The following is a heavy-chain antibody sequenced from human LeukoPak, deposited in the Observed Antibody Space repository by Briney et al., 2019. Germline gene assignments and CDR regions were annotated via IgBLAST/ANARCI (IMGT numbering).Heavy chain of an antibody. CDR1: GGFVSSGSYY. CDR2: IYYSGST. J-gene: IGHJ4*02. CDR3: ARDQNEYYYDSSGYSL. Sequence: SETLSLTCTVSGGFVSSGSYYWSWVRQPPGKGLEWIGYIYYSGSTNYNPSLKSRVTISVDTSKNQFSLKLSSVTAADTAVYYCARDQNEYYYDSSGYSLWGQGTLVTISS. D-gene: IGHD3-22*01. V-gene: IGHV4-61*01.